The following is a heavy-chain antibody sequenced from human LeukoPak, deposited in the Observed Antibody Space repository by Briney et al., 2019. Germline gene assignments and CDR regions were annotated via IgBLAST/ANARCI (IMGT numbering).Heavy chain of an antibody. D-gene: IGHD3-9*01. CDR1: GGSISSGDYY. CDR3: ARGGPPLLRYFDWLPGQYYFDY. CDR2: IYYSGST. Sequence: SETLSLTCTVSGGSISSGDYYWSWIRQPPEKGLEWIGYIYYSGSTYYNPSLKSRVTISVDTSKNQFSLKLSSVTAADTAVYYCARGGPPLLRYFDWLPGQYYFDYWGQGTLVTVSS. V-gene: IGHV4-30-4*08. J-gene: IGHJ4*02.